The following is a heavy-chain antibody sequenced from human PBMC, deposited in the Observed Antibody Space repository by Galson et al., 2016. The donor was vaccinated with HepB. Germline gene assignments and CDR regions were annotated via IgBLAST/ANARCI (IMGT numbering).Heavy chain of an antibody. CDR1: GFIFSNAW. CDR2: IKSKRDGDTT. D-gene: IGHD3-22*01. Sequence: SLRLSCAASGFIFSNAWMTWVRQAAGKGLEWVGRIKSKRDGDTTDYPVPMKGRFTISRDDSKDTVYLQMSSLKTEDTAVYYCVTMYYFDRNGYSYEGFWGRGTLVTVSS. J-gene: IGHJ1*01. CDR3: VTMYYFDRNGYSYEGF. V-gene: IGHV3-15*01.